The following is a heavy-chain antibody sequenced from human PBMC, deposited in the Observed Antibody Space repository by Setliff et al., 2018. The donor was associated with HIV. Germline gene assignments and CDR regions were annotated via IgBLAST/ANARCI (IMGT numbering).Heavy chain of an antibody. CDR3: VRDTFDGRSYYGWDV. V-gene: IGHV3-74*01. CDR1: GFTFTDYI. J-gene: IGHJ6*02. CDR2: INSDGSDT. D-gene: IGHD3-9*01. Sequence: GSLRLSCAGSGFTFTDYIMHWVRQVPGKGLVWVSRINSDGSDTRYADSVKGRFTISRDNAKNTLYLQMSSLRTEDTAVYYCVRDTFDGRSYYGWDVWGQGTTVTVSS.